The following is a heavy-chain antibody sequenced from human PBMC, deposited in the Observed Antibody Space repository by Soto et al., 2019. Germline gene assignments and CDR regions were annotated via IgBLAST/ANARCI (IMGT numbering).Heavy chain of an antibody. CDR2: IIPISGTA. D-gene: IGHD2-2*01. Sequence: QVQLVQSGAEVKKPGSSVKVSCKASGGTFSSYAISWVRQAPGQGLEWMGGIIPISGTANYAQKFQGRVTTPAGESTSTAYLELSSLRSEDTAVYYCARSQGSSTSLEIYYYYYYGMDVWGQGTTVTVSS. CDR1: GGTFSSYA. J-gene: IGHJ6*02. V-gene: IGHV1-69*01. CDR3: ARSQGSSTSLEIYYYYYYGMDV.